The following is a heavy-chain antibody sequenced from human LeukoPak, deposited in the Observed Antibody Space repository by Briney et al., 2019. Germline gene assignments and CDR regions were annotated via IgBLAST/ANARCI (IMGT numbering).Heavy chain of an antibody. V-gene: IGHV3-23*01. CDR1: GFTFNNYA. J-gene: IGHJ4*02. CDR3: ARDGPHYDFWSGPAY. D-gene: IGHD3-3*01. CDR2: ISNSGDST. Sequence: PGGSLRLSCAASGFTFNNYAMTWVRQAPGKGLEWVSTISNSGDSTYYADSVKGRFTISRDNSRNTLSLQMDSLRAEDTAVYYCARDGPHYDFWSGPAYWGQGTLVTVSS.